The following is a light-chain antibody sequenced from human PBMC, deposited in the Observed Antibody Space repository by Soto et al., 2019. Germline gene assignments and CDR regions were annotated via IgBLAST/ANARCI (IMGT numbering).Light chain of an antibody. V-gene: IGLV2-11*01. CDR1: TSDVGGYNY. CDR2: DVY. CDR3: CSYAGSHTWRSV. J-gene: IGLJ1*01. Sequence: QSARTQPRSVSGSPGQSVTISCTGTTSDVGGYNYVSWYLQHPGKAPKLMIYDVYKRPSGVPDRFSGSKSGNPACLTISVLQADDETDYYCCSYAGSHTWRSVFGTGTKVTVL.